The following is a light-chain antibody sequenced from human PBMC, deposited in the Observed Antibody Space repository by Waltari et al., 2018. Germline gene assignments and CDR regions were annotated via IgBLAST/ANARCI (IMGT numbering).Light chain of an antibody. CDR1: RSDVGPYNL. CDR2: EGN. CDR3: CSFAAGSILV. V-gene: IGLV2-23*01. Sequence: QSALTQPASVSGSPGQSITISCTGTRSDVGPYNLVSWYQHHPDKAPKLIIYEGNKRPSGVSNRFSGSKSGNTASLTISGLQAEDEADYYCCSFAAGSILVFGGGTKLTVL. J-gene: IGLJ3*02.